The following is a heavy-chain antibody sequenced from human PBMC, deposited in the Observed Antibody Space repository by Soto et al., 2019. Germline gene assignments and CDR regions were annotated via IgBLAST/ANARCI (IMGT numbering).Heavy chain of an antibody. Sequence: QLQLQESGSGLVKPSQTLSLTCAVSGGSISSGGYSWSWIRQPPGKGLEWFGYIYHSGSTYHNPSHKNRVTISVDRSKNQLSLKLSSVTAADTAVYYWARVPGPWGQGTLVTVSS. CDR1: GGSISSGGYS. V-gene: IGHV4-30-2*01. D-gene: IGHD3-10*01. CDR3: ARVPGP. J-gene: IGHJ5*02. CDR2: IYHSGST.